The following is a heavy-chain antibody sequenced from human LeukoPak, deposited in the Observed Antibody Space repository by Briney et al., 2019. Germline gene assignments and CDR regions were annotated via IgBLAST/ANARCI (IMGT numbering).Heavy chain of an antibody. CDR3: ARASSGWYLDY. CDR1: GGSISSGDYY. V-gene: IGHV4-30-4*08. J-gene: IGHJ4*02. CDR2: IYYSGST. D-gene: IGHD6-19*01. Sequence: SETLSLTCTVSGGSISSGDYYWSWIRQPPGKGLEWIGYIYYSGSTYYNPSLKSRVTISVDTSKNQFSLKLSSVTAADTAVYHCARASSGWYLDYWGQGTLVTVSS.